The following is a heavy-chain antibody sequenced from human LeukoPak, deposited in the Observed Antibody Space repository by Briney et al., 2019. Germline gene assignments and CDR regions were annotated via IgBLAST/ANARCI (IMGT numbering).Heavy chain of an antibody. D-gene: IGHD2-2*01. CDR1: GFTFSSHG. J-gene: IGHJ5*02. Sequence: GGSLRLSCAASGFTFSSHGMHWVRQAPGKGLEWVAFIGYDGSEKMYADSVKGRFTISRDNSKNMLYLQMNSLRAEDRAIHYCVKDRCSSTSCPNWIDPWGQGTLVTVSS. CDR3: VKDRCSSTSCPNWIDP. V-gene: IGHV3-30*02. CDR2: IGYDGSEK.